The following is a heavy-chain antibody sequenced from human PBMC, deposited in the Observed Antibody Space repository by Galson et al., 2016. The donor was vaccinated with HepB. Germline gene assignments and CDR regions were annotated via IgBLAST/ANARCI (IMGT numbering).Heavy chain of an antibody. V-gene: IGHV4-59*01. CDR1: DGSISPYS. CDR3: ARFSWVSYFDF. J-gene: IGHJ4*02. CDR2: FYYSGTA. Sequence: SETLSLTCTVSDGSISPYSWSWIRQPPGKGLEWIGYFYYSGTATYNPSLRSRVTISLDSSKSQFSLKLRSVTAADTAVYYCARFSWVSYFDFWGRGILVTVSS. D-gene: IGHD3-16*01.